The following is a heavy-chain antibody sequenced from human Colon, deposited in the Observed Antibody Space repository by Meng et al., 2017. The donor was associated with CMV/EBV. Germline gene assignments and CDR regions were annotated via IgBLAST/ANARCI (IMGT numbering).Heavy chain of an antibody. CDR1: GFSVSSKY. CDR3: ARDGDYCTNGVCYFDY. D-gene: IGHD2-8*01. J-gene: IGHJ4*02. Sequence: GGSLRLSCAASGFSVSSKYMTWVRQAPGKGLEWVSAIYNDDSAHYADSVKGRFTISRDSSKNTLYLQMISLRADDTAVYYCARDGDYCTNGVCYFDYWGQGTPVTVSS. V-gene: IGHV3-53*01. CDR2: IYNDDSA.